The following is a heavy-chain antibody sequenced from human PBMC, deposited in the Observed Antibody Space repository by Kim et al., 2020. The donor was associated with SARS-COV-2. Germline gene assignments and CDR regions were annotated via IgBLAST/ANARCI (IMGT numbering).Heavy chain of an antibody. CDR2: ISSSSSYT. D-gene: IGHD6-13*01. J-gene: IGHJ1*01. V-gene: IGHV3-11*05. CDR3: ARVHSSSWERPEYFQH. Sequence: GGSLRLSCAASGFTFSDYYMSWIRQAPGKGLEWVSYISSSSSYTNYADSVKGRFTISRDNAKNSLYLQMNSLRAEDTAVYYCARVHSSSWERPEYFQHWGPGT. CDR1: GFTFSDYY.